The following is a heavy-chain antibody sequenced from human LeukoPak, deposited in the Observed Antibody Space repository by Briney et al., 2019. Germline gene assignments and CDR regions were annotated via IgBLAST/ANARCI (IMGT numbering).Heavy chain of an antibody. J-gene: IGHJ4*02. D-gene: IGHD3-10*01. CDR1: GFTVSSNH. CDR3: ARGGFGVTAAHY. CDR2: VYTGGHT. V-gene: IGHV3-53*01. Sequence: PGGSVRLSRAAFGFTVSSNHMRWVRKAQGKGLEWVSVVYTGGHTYYADSVKGRFTISRDTSKNPLHLQMNSLRAEDTALYYCARGGFGVTAAHYWGQGTLVTVSS.